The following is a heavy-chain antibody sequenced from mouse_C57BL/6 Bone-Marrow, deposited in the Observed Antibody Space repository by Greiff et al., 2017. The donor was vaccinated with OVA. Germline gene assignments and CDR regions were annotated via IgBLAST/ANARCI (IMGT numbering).Heavy chain of an antibody. J-gene: IGHJ4*01. CDR3: ARRDDYYAMDY. V-gene: IGHV1-47*01. D-gene: IGHD3-3*01. CDR1: GYTFTTYP. CDR2: FHPYNDDT. Sequence: VQLQQSGAELVKPGASVKLSCKASGYTFTTYPIAWMKQTPGKSLEWIGNFHPYNDDTKYNEKFKGKATLTVDKSSSTVYLELSRVTSYDSAVYYCARRDDYYAMDYWGQGTSVTVSS.